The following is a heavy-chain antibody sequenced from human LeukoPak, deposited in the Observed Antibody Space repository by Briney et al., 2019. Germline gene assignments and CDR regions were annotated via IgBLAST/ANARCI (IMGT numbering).Heavy chain of an antibody. Sequence: SETLSLTCTVSGGSISSSSYYWGWIRQPPGKGLEWIGSTYYSGSTYYNPSLKSRVTMSVDTSKNQFSLKLSSVTAADTAVYYCARRTATTYSSGWYPFDYWGQGTLVTVSS. D-gene: IGHD6-19*01. CDR1: GGSISSSSYY. V-gene: IGHV4-39*01. CDR3: ARRTATTYSSGWYPFDY. J-gene: IGHJ4*02. CDR2: TYYSGST.